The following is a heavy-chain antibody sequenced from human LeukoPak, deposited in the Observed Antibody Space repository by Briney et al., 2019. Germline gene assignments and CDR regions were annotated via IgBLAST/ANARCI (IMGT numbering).Heavy chain of an antibody. J-gene: IGHJ5*02. CDR2: NNGDGSTT. CDR1: GFSLSCYW. Sequence: PGGSLILSCAVSGFSLSCYWMYWVRQAPGKGLMYISRNNGDGSTTNYADVVKGRFTMSRDNVKNTLYLQMNSLRVEDTAVYYCARDPRNVGLAPWGQGTLVTVSS. CDR3: ARDPRNVGLAP. D-gene: IGHD2-15*01. V-gene: IGHV3-74*01.